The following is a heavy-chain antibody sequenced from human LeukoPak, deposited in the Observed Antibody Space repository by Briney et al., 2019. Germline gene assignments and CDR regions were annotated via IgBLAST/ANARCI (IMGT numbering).Heavy chain of an antibody. J-gene: IGHJ5*02. CDR3: AKDRYSNYGNWFDP. V-gene: IGHV3-23*01. Sequence: KSRGCLRLSCAASGFTFSNYAMNWVRQAPGKGLEWVSGISGSGGSTYYADSVKGRFTISRDNSKNTLSLQMISRRAEDTAVYYCAKDRYSNYGNWFDPWGQGTLVTVFS. D-gene: IGHD4-11*01. CDR2: ISGSGGST. CDR1: GFTFSNYA.